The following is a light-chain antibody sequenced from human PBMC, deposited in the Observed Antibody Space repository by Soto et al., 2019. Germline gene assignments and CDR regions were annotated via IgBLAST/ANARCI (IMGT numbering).Light chain of an antibody. CDR2: AAS. CDR1: QNIRTS. CDR3: QQSYSGPYT. V-gene: IGKV1-39*01. J-gene: IGKJ2*01. Sequence: DIRVTQSPPSLSASVGDRVTITCRTSQNIRTSLNWYLQKPGRAPDILIFAASNLQSGVPSRFSGSGSETDFTLTISSLQPEDFATYYCQQSYSGPYTFGQGTKVEIK.